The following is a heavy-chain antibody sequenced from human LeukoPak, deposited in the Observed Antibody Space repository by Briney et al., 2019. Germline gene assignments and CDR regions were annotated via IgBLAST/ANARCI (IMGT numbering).Heavy chain of an antibody. D-gene: IGHD2-21*02. CDR3: ARVVRGVVTSNWFDP. Sequence: PSETLSLTCTVSGDSLNTYYWTWIRQTPGKELEWIGFVASSGTSNYNPSLKSRVSMSIDTSKNQFSLALTSVTPADTAVYYCARVVRGVVTSNWFDPWGQGTLVSVSS. CDR1: GDSLNTYY. CDR2: VASSGTS. V-gene: IGHV4-59*01. J-gene: IGHJ5*02.